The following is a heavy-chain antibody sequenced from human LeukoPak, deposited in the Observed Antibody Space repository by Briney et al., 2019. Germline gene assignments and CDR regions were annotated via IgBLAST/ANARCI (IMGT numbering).Heavy chain of an antibody. CDR1: GYIFTSCD. J-gene: IGHJ6*02. CDR2: MNPNSGNT. Sequence: ASVKVSCKASGYIFTSCDINWVRQATGQGLEWMGWMNPNSGNTGYAQKFQGRVTMTRNTSISTAYMELSSLRSEDTAVYYCARGRIKGLGATEGCYYYGMDVWGQGTTVTVSS. D-gene: IGHD1-26*01. V-gene: IGHV1-8*01. CDR3: ARGRIKGLGATEGCYYYGMDV.